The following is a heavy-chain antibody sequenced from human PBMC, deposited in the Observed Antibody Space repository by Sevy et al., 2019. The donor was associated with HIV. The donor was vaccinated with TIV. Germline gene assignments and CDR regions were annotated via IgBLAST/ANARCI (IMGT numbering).Heavy chain of an antibody. Sequence: GGSLRLSCAASGFTFSYSGMHWVRQAPGKGLEWLTFIQFDGSSQYYADSVKGRFTILRDNSKNTLYLQMNSLRGVDTAVYYCAKNTAAVGVGGFDYWGQGALVTVSS. V-gene: IGHV3-30*02. CDR3: AKNTAAVGVGGFDY. J-gene: IGHJ4*02. CDR2: IQFDGSSQ. CDR1: GFTFSYSG. D-gene: IGHD2-8*01.